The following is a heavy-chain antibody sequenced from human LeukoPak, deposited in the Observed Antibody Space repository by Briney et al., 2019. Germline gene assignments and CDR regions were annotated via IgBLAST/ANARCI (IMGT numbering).Heavy chain of an antibody. J-gene: IGHJ3*02. Sequence: RASVKVSCKASGYTFTSYSINWVRQAPGQGLEWMAWISAYNGNTNYAQKFHGRVTLTRDTSTSIAYMELRSLRSDDTAVYFCARGMSGYTEDPFDIWGQGTVVTVSS. V-gene: IGHV1-18*01. CDR1: GYTFTSYS. D-gene: IGHD2-2*02. CDR2: ISAYNGNT. CDR3: ARGMSGYTEDPFDI.